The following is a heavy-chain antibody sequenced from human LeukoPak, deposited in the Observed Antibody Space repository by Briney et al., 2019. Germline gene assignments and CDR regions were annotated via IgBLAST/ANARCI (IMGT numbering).Heavy chain of an antibody. D-gene: IGHD2-15*01. V-gene: IGHV1-18*01. CDR3: ARDGYCSGGSCYFLAPFDY. CDR1: GHTFTSYG. Sequence: GASVKVSCKASGHTFTSYGISWVRQAPGQGLEWMGWISAYNGNTNYAQKLQGRVTMTTDTSTSTAYMELRSLRSDDTAVYYCARDGYCSGGSCYFLAPFDYWGQGTLVTVSS. J-gene: IGHJ4*02. CDR2: ISAYNGNT.